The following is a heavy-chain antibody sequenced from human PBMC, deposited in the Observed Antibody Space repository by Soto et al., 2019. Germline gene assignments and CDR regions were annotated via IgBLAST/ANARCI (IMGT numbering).Heavy chain of an antibody. D-gene: IGHD5-12*01. Sequence: GGSLRLSCAASGFDFKSYEMAWIRQAAGKGLEWMAYIKSGGSTIFYADSVKGRFTISRDDAKDSLYLEMNSLRAEDTAVYYCAKEKSVMYSGYDAFDIWGQGKMVTVSS. V-gene: IGHV3-48*03. CDR2: IKSGGSTI. CDR1: GFDFKSYE. CDR3: AKEKSVMYSGYDAFDI. J-gene: IGHJ3*02.